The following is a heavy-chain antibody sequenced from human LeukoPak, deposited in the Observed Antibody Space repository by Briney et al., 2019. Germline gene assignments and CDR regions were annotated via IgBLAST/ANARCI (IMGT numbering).Heavy chain of an antibody. CDR3: AKGSRPGYSYGPREYYYYMDV. Sequence: PGGSLRLSCAASGFTFSSYGMHWVRQASGKGLEWVAFIRYDGSNKYYADSVKGRFTISRDNSKNTLYLQMNSLRAEDTAVYYCAKGSRPGYSYGPREYYYYMDVWGKGTTVTVSS. V-gene: IGHV3-30*02. CDR2: IRYDGSNK. J-gene: IGHJ6*03. D-gene: IGHD5-18*01. CDR1: GFTFSSYG.